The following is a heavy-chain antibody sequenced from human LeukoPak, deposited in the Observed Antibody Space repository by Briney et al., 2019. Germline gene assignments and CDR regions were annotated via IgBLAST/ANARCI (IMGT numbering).Heavy chain of an antibody. CDR1: GYIFTDYY. Sequence: ASVKVSCKASGYIFTDYYIHWVRQAPGQGHEWMGRINPNSGGTNFAQKFQARVTMTSDTSISTAYMEVSGLESDDTAVYYCARARYCYTTSCPLDSWGQGTLVPVSS. CDR2: INPNSGGT. J-gene: IGHJ4*02. V-gene: IGHV1-2*06. CDR3: ARARYCYTTSCPLDS. D-gene: IGHD2-2*01.